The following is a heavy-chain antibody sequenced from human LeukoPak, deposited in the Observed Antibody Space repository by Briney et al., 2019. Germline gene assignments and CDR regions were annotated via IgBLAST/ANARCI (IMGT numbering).Heavy chain of an antibody. CDR1: GHSLNEIS. Sequence: ASVKVSCKVSGHSLNEISMYWVRQAHGKGLECMGVFDPEDGETIYAQRFKGRLTLTGDTSTDTVYMDLSSLRPEDTAVYYCATGATIPAGFDFWGQGTLVTVSS. CDR3: ATGATIPAGFDF. D-gene: IGHD5-24*01. CDR2: FDPEDGET. V-gene: IGHV1-24*01. J-gene: IGHJ4*02.